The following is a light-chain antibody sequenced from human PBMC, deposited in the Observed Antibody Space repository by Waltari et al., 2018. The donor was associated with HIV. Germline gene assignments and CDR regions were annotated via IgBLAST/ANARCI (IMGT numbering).Light chain of an antibody. CDR3: CSCPRSGIRYV. J-gene: IGLJ1*01. CDR2: EVT. V-gene: IGLV2-23*02. Sequence: QSALTQPASVSGSPGQSITISCTGTSSNVGSDDLVSWYQQHPGEAPKLIIYEVTKRPSGVSKRFSGTKSGNTAFLPIAGLQAEDEADYYCCSCPRSGIRYVFGTGTTVTVL. CDR1: SSNVGSDDL.